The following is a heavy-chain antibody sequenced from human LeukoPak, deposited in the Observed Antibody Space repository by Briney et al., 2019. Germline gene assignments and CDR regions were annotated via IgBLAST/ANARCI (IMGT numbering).Heavy chain of an antibody. D-gene: IGHD3-9*01. Sequence: SGTLSLTCAVSGGSISSSNWWSWVRQPPGKGLEWIGEIYHSGSTNYNPSLKSRVTISVDKSKNQFSLKLSSVTAADTAVYYCARGGNYDILTGYREIDYWGQGTLVTVSS. V-gene: IGHV4-4*02. CDR1: GGSISSSNW. CDR2: IYHSGST. J-gene: IGHJ4*02. CDR3: ARGGNYDILTGYREIDY.